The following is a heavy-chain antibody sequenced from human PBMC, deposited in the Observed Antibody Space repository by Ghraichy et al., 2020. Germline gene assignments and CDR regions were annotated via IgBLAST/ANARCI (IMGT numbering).Heavy chain of an antibody. D-gene: IGHD2-15*01. J-gene: IGHJ4*02. CDR2: ISSSSSTI. CDR3: ARDYCSGGSCAFDF. Sequence: GGSLRLSCAASGFTFSSYSMNWVRQAPGKGLEWVSYISSSSSTIYYADSVKGRFTISRDNAKNSLYLQMNSLRDEDTAVYYCARDYCSGGSCAFDFWGQGTLVTVSS. CDR1: GFTFSSYS. V-gene: IGHV3-48*02.